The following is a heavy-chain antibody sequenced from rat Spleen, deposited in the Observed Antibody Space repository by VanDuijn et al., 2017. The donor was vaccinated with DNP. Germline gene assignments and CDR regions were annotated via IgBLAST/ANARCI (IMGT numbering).Heavy chain of an antibody. CDR1: GFNFNDYW. CDR2: VNKESSII. CDR3: KTRRDCYDNWFSY. D-gene: IGHD1-11*01. Sequence: EVKLVESGGGLLQPGRSLKLSCAASGFNFNDYWMGWVRQAPGKGLEWIGEVNKESSIINYAPFLKDKYTISRDNAPNTMYLEMSKLGSEDTATDYCKTRRDCYDNWFSYLSQGTLVTVSS. V-gene: IGHV4-2*01. J-gene: IGHJ3*01.